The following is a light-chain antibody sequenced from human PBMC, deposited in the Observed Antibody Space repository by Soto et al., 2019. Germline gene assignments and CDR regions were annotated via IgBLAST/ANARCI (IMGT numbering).Light chain of an antibody. CDR3: QSYDSSLSGYNYV. J-gene: IGLJ1*01. Sequence: QSVLTQPPSVSGAPGQRGTISCTGSSSNIGAGYDVHWYQQLPGTAPKLLIYGNSNQPSGVPDRFSGSKSGTSASLAITGLQAEDEADYYCQSYDSSLSGYNYVFGTGTKLTVL. CDR1: SSNIGAGYD. CDR2: GNS. V-gene: IGLV1-40*01.